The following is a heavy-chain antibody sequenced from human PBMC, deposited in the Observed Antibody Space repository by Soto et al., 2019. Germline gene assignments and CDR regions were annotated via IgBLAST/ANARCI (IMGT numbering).Heavy chain of an antibody. J-gene: IGHJ6*03. Sequence: SETLSLTCAVYGGSFSGYYWSWIRQPPGKGLEWIGEINHSGSTNYNPSLKSRVTISVDTSKNQFSLKLSSVTAADTAVYYCARRGTNNVVVFVDRGKDYYYMDVWCKGITVTVS. CDR2: INHSGST. CDR1: GGSFSGYY. CDR3: ARRGTNNVVVFVDRGKDYYYMDV. D-gene: IGHD2-2*01. V-gene: IGHV4-34*01.